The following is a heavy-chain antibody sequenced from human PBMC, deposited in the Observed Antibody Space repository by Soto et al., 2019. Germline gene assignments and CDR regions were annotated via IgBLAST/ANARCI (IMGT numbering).Heavy chain of an antibody. Sequence: PGESLKISCRTSGYKFTSYWIAWVRQMPGKSLEWMGIIFPSDSDTRYSPSFQGQVTISADRSTSTVFLQWASLKASDTAVYFCARKDKSGYFNWFDPWGQGTLGTVS. CDR2: IFPSDSDT. D-gene: IGHD3-22*01. CDR3: ARKDKSGYFNWFDP. CDR1: GYKFTSYW. V-gene: IGHV5-51*01. J-gene: IGHJ5*02.